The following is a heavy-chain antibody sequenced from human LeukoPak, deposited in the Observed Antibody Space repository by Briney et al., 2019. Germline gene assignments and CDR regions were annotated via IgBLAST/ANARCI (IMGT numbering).Heavy chain of an antibody. V-gene: IGHV1-2*02. CDR1: GYTFTNYY. D-gene: IGHD3-10*01. J-gene: IGHJ4*02. Sequence: GASVKVSCKASGYTFTNYYINWVRQAPGQGLEWMGWINPNSGSPKYAQGFTGRFVMTMDTSISTAYVDLSKLRSGDTAVYYCERGAARPVWSLYYFDSWGQGTPVTASS. CDR3: ERGAARPVWSLYYFDS. CDR2: INPNSGSP.